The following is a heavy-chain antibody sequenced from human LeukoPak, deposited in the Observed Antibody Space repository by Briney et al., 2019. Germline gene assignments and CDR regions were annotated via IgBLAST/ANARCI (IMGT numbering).Heavy chain of an antibody. V-gene: IGHV3-30-3*01. D-gene: IGHD1-1*01. CDR3: ARERRGSFDY. J-gene: IGHJ4*02. CDR2: ISYDGSTK. Sequence: GGSLRLSCAASGFTFSSYALRWVRQAPRKGLEWVAIISYDGSTKDYADSVKGRFTISRDNSKNTLYLQMNSLRTEDTAVYFCARERRGSFDYWGQGTLVTVSS. CDR1: GFTFSSYA.